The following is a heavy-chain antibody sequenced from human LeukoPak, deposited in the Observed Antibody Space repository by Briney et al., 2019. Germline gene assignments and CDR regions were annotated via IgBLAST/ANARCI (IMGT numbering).Heavy chain of an antibody. Sequence: GASVKVSCKASGYTFTGYYMHRVRQAPGQGLEWMGRINPNSGGTNYAQKFQGRVTMTRDTSISTAYMELSRLRSDDTAVYYCARGDSSGYYLHHDYWGQGTLVTVSS. CDR1: GYTFTGYY. CDR2: INPNSGGT. CDR3: ARGDSSGYYLHHDY. D-gene: IGHD3-22*01. V-gene: IGHV1-2*06. J-gene: IGHJ4*02.